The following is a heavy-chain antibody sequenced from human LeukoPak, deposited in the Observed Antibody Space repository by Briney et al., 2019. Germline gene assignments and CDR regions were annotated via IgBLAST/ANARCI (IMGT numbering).Heavy chain of an antibody. V-gene: IGHV1-24*01. CDR2: VGHEDGTT. D-gene: IGHD3-22*01. CDR1: GSALSKIS. J-gene: IGHJ4*02. CDR3: ATGAIVLDF. Sequence: ASVRVSCKVSGSALSKISIDWVRQAPGKGLEWMGTVGHEDGTTIHAQKFQGRFNMTVDTATDTAYMEMSSLMSEDTAIYYCATGAIVLDFWGQGTLVTVSS.